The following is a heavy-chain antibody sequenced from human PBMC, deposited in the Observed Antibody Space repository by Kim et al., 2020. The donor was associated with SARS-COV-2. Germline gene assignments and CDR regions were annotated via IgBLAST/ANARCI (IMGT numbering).Heavy chain of an antibody. D-gene: IGHD2-8*01. V-gene: IGHV4-4*02. J-gene: IGHJ4*02. CDR1: GGSISSSDW. CDR3: ARLQWQTPRRMLTTVLIRGTYYFDY. CDR2: IYHSGST. Sequence: SETLSLTCAVSGGSISSSDWWSWVRQPPGKGLEWIGEIYHSGSTNYKQSLERRVTISVDKSKNQFSLKMSSVTAADTAVYYCARLQWQTPRRMLTTVLIRGTYYFDYWGQGTLVTVSS.